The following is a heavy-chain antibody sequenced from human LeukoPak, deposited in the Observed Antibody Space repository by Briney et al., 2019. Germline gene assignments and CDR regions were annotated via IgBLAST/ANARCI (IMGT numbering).Heavy chain of an antibody. CDR3: ARRGEIFEYCSTSSCYSGY. CDR2: ISWDGGST. J-gene: IGHJ4*02. V-gene: IGHV3-43D*03. Sequence: PGGSLRLSCAASGFTFDDYAMHWVRQAPGKGLEWVSLISWDGGSTYYADSVKGRFTISRDNSKNSLCLQMNSLRAEDTAVYYCARRGEIFEYCSTSSCYSGYWGQGTLVTVSS. CDR1: GFTFDDYA. D-gene: IGHD2-2*01.